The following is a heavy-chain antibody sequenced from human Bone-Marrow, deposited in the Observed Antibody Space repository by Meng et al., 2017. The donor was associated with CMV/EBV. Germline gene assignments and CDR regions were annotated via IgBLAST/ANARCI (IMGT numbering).Heavy chain of an antibody. CDR3: ANGYCSSTSCSGFVD. V-gene: IGHV1-2*02. Sequence: ASVKVSCKASGYTFTGYYMHWVRQAPGQGLEWMGWINPNSGGTNYAQKFQGRVTMTRDTSISTAYMELSRLRSDDTAVYYCANGYCSSTSCSGFVDWGQGPRVTVSS. D-gene: IGHD2-2*01. J-gene: IGHJ4*02. CDR2: INPNSGGT. CDR1: GYTFTGYY.